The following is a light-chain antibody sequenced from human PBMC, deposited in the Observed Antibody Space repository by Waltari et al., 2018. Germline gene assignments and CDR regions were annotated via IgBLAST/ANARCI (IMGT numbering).Light chain of an antibody. CDR3: SSYTSSSSL. V-gene: IGLV2-14*01. Sequence: QSALTQPASVSGSPGQSITISCTGTSSDVGGYNYVSWYQQPPGKAPKLMIYDVSKRPSGVSNPFSGSKSGNTASLTISGLQAEDEADYYCSSYTSSSSLIGGGTKLTVL. CDR1: SSDVGGYNY. J-gene: IGLJ2*01. CDR2: DVS.